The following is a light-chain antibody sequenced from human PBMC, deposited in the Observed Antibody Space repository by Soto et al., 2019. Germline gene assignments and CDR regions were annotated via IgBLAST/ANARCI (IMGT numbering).Light chain of an antibody. CDR3: QVYGYSPLYT. Sequence: EIVLTQSPATLSLSPGESATLSCRASQSVDSSYLAWYQQRPGQAPRLLIYGASNRATGIPNRFGGSGSGTDFTLTISRLEPDDFAVYYCQVYGYSPLYTFGQGTKVDIK. CDR2: GAS. J-gene: IGKJ2*01. CDR1: QSVDSSY. V-gene: IGKV3-20*01.